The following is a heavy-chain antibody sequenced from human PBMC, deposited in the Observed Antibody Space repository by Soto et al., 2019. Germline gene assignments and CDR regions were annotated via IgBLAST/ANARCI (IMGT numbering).Heavy chain of an antibody. CDR2: IYYSGST. Sequence: QVQLQESGPGLVKPSQTLSLTCTVSGGSISSGGYYWSWIRQPPGKGLEWIGYIYYSGSTYYNPSLKSRVTISVDTSKNQFALKLSSVTAADTAVYYCAREAPGVGRVYVDYWGQGTLVTVSS. V-gene: IGHV4-30-4*01. CDR1: GGSISSGGYY. CDR3: AREAPGVGRVYVDY. D-gene: IGHD3-10*01. J-gene: IGHJ4*02.